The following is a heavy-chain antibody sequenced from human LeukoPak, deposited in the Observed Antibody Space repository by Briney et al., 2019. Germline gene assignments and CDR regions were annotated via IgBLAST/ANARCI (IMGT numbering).Heavy chain of an antibody. D-gene: IGHD1-1*01. CDR1: GFTFSSYS. J-gene: IGHJ4*02. V-gene: IGHV3-21*01. CDR3: ASWKIRDYYFDY. CDR2: ISSSSSYI. Sequence: PGGSLRLSCAASGFTFSSYSMNWVRQAPGKGLEWVSSISSSSSYIYYADSVKGRFTISRDNSKNTLYLQMNSLRAEDTAVYYCASWKIRDYYFDYWGQGTLVTVSS.